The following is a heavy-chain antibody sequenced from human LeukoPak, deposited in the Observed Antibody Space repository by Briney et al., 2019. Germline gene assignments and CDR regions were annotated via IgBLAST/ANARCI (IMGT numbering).Heavy chain of an antibody. J-gene: IGHJ4*02. CDR1: GFTFSSYW. Sequence: GGSLRLSCAASGFTFSSYWMHWVRHAPGKGLVWVSRINSDGSGTSYADSVKGRFTISRDNAKNTLYLQMNSLRAEDTAVYYCARDPAFPCGGDCYFDYWGQGTLVTASS. D-gene: IGHD2-21*02. CDR3: ARDPAFPCGGDCYFDY. V-gene: IGHV3-74*01. CDR2: INSDGSGT.